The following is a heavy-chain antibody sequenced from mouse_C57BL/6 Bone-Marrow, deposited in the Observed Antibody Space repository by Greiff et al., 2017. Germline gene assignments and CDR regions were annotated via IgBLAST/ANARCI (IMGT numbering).Heavy chain of an antibody. CDR1: GYTFTDYN. CDR3: ARRYDYDDWYFDV. CDR2: ITPNNGGT. D-gene: IGHD2-4*01. Sequence: EVQLQESGPELVKPGASVKIPCKASGYTFTDYNMDWVKQSHGKSLEWIGDITPNNGGTIYNQKFKGKATLTVDKSSSTAYMELRSLTSEDTAVFYCARRYDYDDWYFDVWGTGTTVTVSS. J-gene: IGHJ1*03. V-gene: IGHV1-18*01.